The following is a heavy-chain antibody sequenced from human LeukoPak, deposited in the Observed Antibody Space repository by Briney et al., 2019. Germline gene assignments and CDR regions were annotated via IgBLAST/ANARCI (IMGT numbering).Heavy chain of an antibody. CDR3: ARASQWLAFDY. CDR2: IYNGDDT. J-gene: IGHJ4*02. Sequence: GGSLRLSCAASGFTVSSKYMTWVRQAPGKGLEWVSVIYNGDDTNYADSVKGRFTISRDKSKNTLDLQMNSLRGDDTAVYYCARASQWLAFDYWGQGSLVTVSS. V-gene: IGHV3-66*01. D-gene: IGHD6-19*01. CDR1: GFTVSSKY.